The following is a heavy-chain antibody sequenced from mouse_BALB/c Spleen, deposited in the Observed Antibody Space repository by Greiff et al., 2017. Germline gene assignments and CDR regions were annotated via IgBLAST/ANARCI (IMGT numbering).Heavy chain of an antibody. D-gene: IGHD3-3*01. CDR3: AGGHRGPAMDY. J-gene: IGHJ4*01. CDR2: IWAGGST. CDR1: GFSLTSYG. Sequence: VMLVESGPGLVAPSQSLSITCTVSGFSLTSYGVHWVRQPPGKGLEWLGVIWAGGSTNYNSALMSRLSISKDNSKSQVFLKMNSLQTDDTAMYYCAGGHRGPAMDYWGQGTSVTVSS. V-gene: IGHV2-9*02.